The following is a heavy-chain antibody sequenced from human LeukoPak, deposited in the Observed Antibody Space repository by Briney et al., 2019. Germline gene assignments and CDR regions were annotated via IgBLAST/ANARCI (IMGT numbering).Heavy chain of an antibody. CDR2: ISSSSSYT. D-gene: IGHD3-22*01. CDR3: TRDLYYYDSSGYGSYDY. V-gene: IGHV3-11*06. Sequence: GSLRLSCAASGFTFSDYYMSWIRQAPGKGLEWVSYISSSSSYTNYADSVKGRFTISRDNAKNSLYLQMNSLRAEDTAVYYCTRDLYYYDSSGYGSYDYWGQGTLVTVSS. CDR1: GFTFSDYY. J-gene: IGHJ4*02.